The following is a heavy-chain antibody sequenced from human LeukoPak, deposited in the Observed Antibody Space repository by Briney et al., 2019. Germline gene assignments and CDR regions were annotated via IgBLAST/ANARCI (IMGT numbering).Heavy chain of an antibody. D-gene: IGHD3-22*01. J-gene: IGHJ3*02. CDR1: GYTFTGYY. CDR2: INPNSGGT. V-gene: IGHV1-2*02. Sequence: ASVKVSCTASGYTFTGYYMHWVRQAPGQGLEWMGWINPNSGGTNYAQKFQGRVTMTRDTSISTAYMELSRLRSDDTAVYYCASDYEGYDAFDIWGQGTMVTVSS. CDR3: ASDYEGYDAFDI.